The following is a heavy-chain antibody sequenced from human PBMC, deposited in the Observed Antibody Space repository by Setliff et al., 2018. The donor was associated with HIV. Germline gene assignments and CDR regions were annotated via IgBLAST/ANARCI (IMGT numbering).Heavy chain of an antibody. J-gene: IGHJ5*01. CDR2: INANSGSP. Sequence: ASVKVSCKTSGYNFENYAINWVRLAPGQGLEWMGWINANSGSPTYAQAFTGRFFFSVDTAVATAYLQINNLKTEDTAVYFCARGLYGDYGGDLNWLDPWGPGTTVTVSS. CDR3: ARGLYGDYGGDLNWLDP. D-gene: IGHD4-17*01. V-gene: IGHV7-4-1*02. CDR1: GYNFENYA.